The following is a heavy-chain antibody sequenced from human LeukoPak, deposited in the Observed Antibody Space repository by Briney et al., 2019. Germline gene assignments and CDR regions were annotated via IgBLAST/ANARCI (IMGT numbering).Heavy chain of an antibody. CDR3: TRVDGGFDI. J-gene: IGHJ3*02. V-gene: IGHV3-48*02. Sequence: PGGSLRLSCAASGFTFSNYAMSWVRQTPGKGLEWVSYISGSSSIIYNADSVKGRFTISRDNAKSSLYLQMNSLRDEDTAVYYCTRVDGGFDIWGQGTMVTVSS. CDR1: GFTFSNYA. CDR2: ISGSSSII.